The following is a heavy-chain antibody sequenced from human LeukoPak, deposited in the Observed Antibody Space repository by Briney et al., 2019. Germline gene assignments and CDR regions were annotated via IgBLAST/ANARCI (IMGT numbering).Heavy chain of an antibody. D-gene: IGHD3-22*01. CDR3: ARVLGYDSSGYRSYWYFDL. CDR2: MRSDGSDI. J-gene: IGHJ2*01. Sequence: GGSLRLSCAASGFSFISYAMLWFRQAPGKGLEWAAFMRSDGSDIFYAESLKGRFTISRDNAKNTLYLQMDSLRVEDTAVYYCARVLGYDSSGYRSYWYFDLWGRGTLVTVSS. CDR1: GFSFISYA. V-gene: IGHV3-30*02.